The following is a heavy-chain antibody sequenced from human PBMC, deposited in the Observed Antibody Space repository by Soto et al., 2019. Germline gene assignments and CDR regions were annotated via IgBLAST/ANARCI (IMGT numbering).Heavy chain of an antibody. D-gene: IGHD6-13*01. J-gene: IGHJ6*02. CDR2: ISGSGGST. Sequence: GGSLRLSCAASGFTFSSYAMSWVRQAPGKGLEWVSAISGSGGSTYYADSVKGRFTISRDNSKNTLYLQMNSLRAEDTAVYYCAKSSISKGGSSSWYSGPVYYYYCMDVWRQGTTVTVSS. V-gene: IGHV3-23*01. CDR1: GFTFSSYA. CDR3: AKSSISKGGSSSWYSGPVYYYYCMDV.